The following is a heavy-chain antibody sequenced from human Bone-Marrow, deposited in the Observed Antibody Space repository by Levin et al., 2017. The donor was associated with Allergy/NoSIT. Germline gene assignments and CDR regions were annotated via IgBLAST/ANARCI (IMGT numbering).Heavy chain of an antibody. CDR2: ISSSGSSA. CDR1: GFSFDDYY. Sequence: GGSLRLSCAASGFSFDDYYMTWIRQAPGKGLEWVSYISSSGSSAYYADSMKGRFTISRDNAKNSLYLHMNSLRVEDTAVYYCARALTHTTVTTYTSWGQGTLVTVSS. D-gene: IGHD4-17*01. CDR3: ARALTHTTVTTYTS. V-gene: IGHV3-11*01. J-gene: IGHJ4*02.